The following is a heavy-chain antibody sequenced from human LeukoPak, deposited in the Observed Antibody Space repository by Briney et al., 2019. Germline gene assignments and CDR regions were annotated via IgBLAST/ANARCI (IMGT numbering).Heavy chain of an antibody. V-gene: IGHV3-23*01. J-gene: IGHJ4*02. CDR1: GFTFSSYA. CDR3: ASGSLLLWFGGDPS. D-gene: IGHD3-10*01. CDR2: ISGSGGST. Sequence: QTGGSLRLSCAASGFTFSSYAMSWVRQAPGKGLEWVSAISGSGGSTYYADSVKGRFTISRDNSKNTLYLQMNSLRAEDTAVYYCASGSLLLWFGGDPSGGQGTLVTVSS.